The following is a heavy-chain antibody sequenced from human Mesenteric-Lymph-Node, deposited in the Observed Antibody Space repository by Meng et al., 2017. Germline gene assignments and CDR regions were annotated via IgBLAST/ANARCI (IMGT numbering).Heavy chain of an antibody. Sequence: SGPTLVKPTQTLTLTSTVTGCLFSTSGEGVGWIRQPPGKALEWLGLIYWDAEKRYSPSLKSRVTITKDTSKNQVVLTMTNMDPVDTATYSCSHRRGDYSNYNWFDSWGQGTLVTVSS. V-gene: IGHV2-5*02. CDR1: GCLFSTSGEG. J-gene: IGHJ5*01. CDR3: SHRRGDYSNYNWFDS. D-gene: IGHD4-11*01. CDR2: IYWDAEK.